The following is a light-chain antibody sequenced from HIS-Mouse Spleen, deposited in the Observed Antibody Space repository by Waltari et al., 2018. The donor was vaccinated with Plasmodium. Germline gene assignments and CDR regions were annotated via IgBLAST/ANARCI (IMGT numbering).Light chain of an antibody. V-gene: IGLV2-11*01. CDR1: SSHVGGYNY. J-gene: IGLJ1*01. CDR2: YVS. CDR3: CSYAGSYTYV. Sequence: QSALTQPRSVSGSPGQSVTIYCTATSSHVGGYNYVSWYQQHPAKAPKLMIYYVSKRPSGVPDRFSGSKSGNTASLTISGLQAEDEADYYCCSYAGSYTYVFGTGTKVTVL.